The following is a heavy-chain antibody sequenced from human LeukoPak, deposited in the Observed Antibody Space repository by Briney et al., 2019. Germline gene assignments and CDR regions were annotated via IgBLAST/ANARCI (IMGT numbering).Heavy chain of an antibody. J-gene: IGHJ5*02. D-gene: IGHD2-8*01. Sequence: QAGGSLRLSCAASGFTFSSYWMSWARQAPGKGLEWVANIKQDGSEKYYVDSVKGRFTISRDNAKNSLYLQMNSLRAEDTAAYYCARETGDIVLMVYDNWFDPWGQGTLVTVSS. CDR2: IKQDGSEK. CDR3: ARETGDIVLMVYDNWFDP. V-gene: IGHV3-7*01. CDR1: GFTFSSYW.